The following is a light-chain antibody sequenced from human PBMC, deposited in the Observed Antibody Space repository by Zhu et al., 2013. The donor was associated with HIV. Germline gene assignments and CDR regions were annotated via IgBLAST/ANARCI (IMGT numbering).Light chain of an antibody. CDR3: QQYATSLT. Sequence: EVVLTQSPVTLSLSPGERLTLSCRASQTIGNSLVWYQQKPGQAPRLLIYDAFKRATGIPARFSGSGSGTDFTLTISRLETEDFAMYYCQQYATSLTFGGGTKVEIK. CDR1: QTIGNS. J-gene: IGKJ4*01. CDR2: DAF. V-gene: IGKV3-20*01.